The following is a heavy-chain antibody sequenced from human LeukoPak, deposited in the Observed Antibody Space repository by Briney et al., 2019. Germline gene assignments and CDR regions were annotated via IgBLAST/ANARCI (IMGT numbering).Heavy chain of an antibody. Sequence: GESLKISCKGSGYSFTSYWIGWVRQMPGKGLEWMGIIYPGDSDTRYSPSFQGQVTISADKSISTAYLQWSSLKASDTAMYYCARPVFVGSSGGWFDPWGQGTLATVSS. CDR3: ARPVFVGSSGGWFDP. CDR2: IYPGDSDT. J-gene: IGHJ5*02. CDR1: GYSFTSYW. V-gene: IGHV5-51*01. D-gene: IGHD6-19*01.